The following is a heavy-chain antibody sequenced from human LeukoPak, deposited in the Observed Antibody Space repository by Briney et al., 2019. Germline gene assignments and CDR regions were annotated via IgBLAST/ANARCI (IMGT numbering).Heavy chain of an antibody. CDR1: GYTFTAYY. Sequence: SVKVSCKPSGYTFTAYYIHWVRQAPGQGLEWMGGIIPIFGTANYAQKFQGRVTITADESTSTAYMELSSLRSEDTAVYYCARGTFGVVINNWFDPWGQGTLVTVSS. D-gene: IGHD3-3*01. CDR2: IIPIFGTA. V-gene: IGHV1-69*13. CDR3: ARGTFGVVINNWFDP. J-gene: IGHJ5*02.